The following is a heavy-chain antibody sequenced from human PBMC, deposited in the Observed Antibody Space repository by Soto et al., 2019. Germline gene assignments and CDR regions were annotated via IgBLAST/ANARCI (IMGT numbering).Heavy chain of an antibody. CDR2: IYYSGRT. V-gene: IGHV4-39*01. CDR3: ARLFPRVVPATIYFDY. CDR1: GGSVSSCSYY. D-gene: IGHD2-2*01. Sequence: SETLSLTCTVSGGSVSSCSYYWGWIRQPPGKGLEWIGSIYYSGRTYYNPSLKGRVTISVDTSKNQFSLKLSSVTAADTAVYYCARLFPRVVPATIYFDYWGQGTLVTVSS. J-gene: IGHJ4*02.